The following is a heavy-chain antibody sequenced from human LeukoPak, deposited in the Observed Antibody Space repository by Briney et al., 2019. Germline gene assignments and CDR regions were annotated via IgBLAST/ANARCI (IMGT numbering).Heavy chain of an antibody. V-gene: IGHV3-7*03. CDR1: GFTFSDSW. CDR3: ATYTHWVAGDV. Sequence: GGSLRLSCAASGFTFSDSWTSWVRQAPGKGLEWVANMNQDGSEKDYVDSVKGRFTISRDNARNSLYLQMGSLRVEDTAVYYCATYTHWVAGDVWGQGTTVTVSS. D-gene: IGHD3-16*01. CDR2: MNQDGSEK. J-gene: IGHJ6*02.